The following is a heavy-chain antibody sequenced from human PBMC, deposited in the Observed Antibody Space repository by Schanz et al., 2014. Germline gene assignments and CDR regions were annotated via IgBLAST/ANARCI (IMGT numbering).Heavy chain of an antibody. CDR2: IWSDGSTK. V-gene: IGHV3-33*01. J-gene: IGHJ5*02. D-gene: IGHD2-21*01. CDR1: GFAFSVYG. CDR3: ARDLEGYDGGGGGFDP. Sequence: GGSLRLSCAASGFAFSVYGMHWVRQAPGKGPEWVAVIWSDGSTKYYADSVKGRFTISRDNSKNTLYLQMNSLRAEDTAVYYCARDLEGYDGGGGGFDPWGQGTLVTVSS.